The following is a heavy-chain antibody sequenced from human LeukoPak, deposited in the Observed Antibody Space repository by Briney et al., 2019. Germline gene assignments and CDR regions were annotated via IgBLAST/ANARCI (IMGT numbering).Heavy chain of an antibody. V-gene: IGHV4-59*12. D-gene: IGHD6-19*01. J-gene: IGHJ4*02. CDR2: IYYSGST. CDR3: ARRRQWLVQHFDY. CDR1: GGSISSYY. Sequence: SETLSLTCTVSGGSISSYYWSWIRQPPGKGLEWTGYIYYSGSTNYNPSLKSRVTISVDTSKNQFSLKLSSVTAADTAVYYCARRRQWLVQHFDYWGQGTLVTVSS.